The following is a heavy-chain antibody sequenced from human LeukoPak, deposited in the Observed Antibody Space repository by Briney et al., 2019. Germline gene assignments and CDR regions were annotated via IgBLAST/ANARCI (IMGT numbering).Heavy chain of an antibody. CDR2: INAGNGNT. CDR3: ARARYETRIWPKSRYDYYHYMDV. D-gene: IGHD2-15*01. V-gene: IGHV1-3*03. Sequence: ASVKVSCKASGYTFTSYAIQWVRQAPGQRLEWMGWINAGNGNTKYSQEFQDRVTITRETSASTVSMELSSLTSGDMAVYYCARARYETRIWPKSRYDYYHYMDVWGKGTTVTVSS. J-gene: IGHJ6*03. CDR1: GYTFTSYA.